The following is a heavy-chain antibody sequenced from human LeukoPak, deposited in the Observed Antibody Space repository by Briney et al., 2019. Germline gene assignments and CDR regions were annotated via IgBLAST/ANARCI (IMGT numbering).Heavy chain of an antibody. CDR1: GGSISSSSYY. V-gene: IGHV4-39*07. Sequence: SETLSLTCTVSGGSISSSSYYWGWIRQPPGKGLEWIVSIYYSGSTYYNPSLKSRVTISVDTSKNQFSLKLSSVTAADTAVYYCARAAMVRGVIITFDWFDPWGQGTLVTVSS. CDR3: ARAAMVRGVIITFDWFDP. J-gene: IGHJ5*02. CDR2: IYYSGST. D-gene: IGHD3-10*01.